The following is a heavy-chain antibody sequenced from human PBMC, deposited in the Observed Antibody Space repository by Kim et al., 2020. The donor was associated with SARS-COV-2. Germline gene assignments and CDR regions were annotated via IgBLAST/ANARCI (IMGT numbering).Heavy chain of an antibody. CDR3: AKRRGTNSVFDY. J-gene: IGHJ4*02. Sequence: YADTVKGRFTISSNNSENTLSLQMNRLRVEDTAVYYCAKRRGTNSVFDYWGQGTLVTVSS. D-gene: IGHD3-16*01. V-gene: IGHV3-23*01.